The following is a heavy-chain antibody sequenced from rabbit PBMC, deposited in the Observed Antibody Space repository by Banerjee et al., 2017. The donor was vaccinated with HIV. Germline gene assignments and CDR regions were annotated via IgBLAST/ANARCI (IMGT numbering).Heavy chain of an antibody. CDR1: GFSFSGTYY. Sequence: QSLQESGGGLVKPGASLTLTCTASGFSFSGTYYMCWVRQAPGKGLEWIGCINTGSGSTWYASWVNGRFTTSKTSSTTVTLQMTSLTAADTATYFCARDYGGYNGYDLWGQGTLVTVS. CDR2: INTGSGST. J-gene: IGHJ4*01. CDR3: ARDYGGYNGYDL. D-gene: IGHD6-1*01. V-gene: IGHV1S40*01.